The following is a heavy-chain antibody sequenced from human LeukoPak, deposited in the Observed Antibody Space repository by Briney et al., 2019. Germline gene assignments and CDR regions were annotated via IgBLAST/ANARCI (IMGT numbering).Heavy chain of an antibody. D-gene: IGHD3-3*01. Sequence: QTGGSLRLSCAASGFTFSSYAMSWVRQAPGKGLEWVSAISGSGGSTYYADSVKGRFTISRDNSKNTLYLQMNSLRAEDTAVYYCAKGSRFLEWLGVVNMDVWGKGTTVTVSS. CDR3: AKGSRFLEWLGVVNMDV. J-gene: IGHJ6*03. CDR1: GFTFSSYA. V-gene: IGHV3-23*01. CDR2: ISGSGGST.